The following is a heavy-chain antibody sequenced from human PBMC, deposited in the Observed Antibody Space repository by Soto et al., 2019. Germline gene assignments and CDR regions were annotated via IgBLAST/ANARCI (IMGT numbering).Heavy chain of an antibody. J-gene: IGHJ4*02. CDR1: GFTFSSYA. D-gene: IGHD5-12*01. Sequence: GGSLRLSCAASGFTFSSYAMSWARQAPGKGLEWVSAISGSGGSTYYADSVKGRFTISRDNSKNMLYLQMNSLRAEDTAVYYCAKDGGKTTKKIVATQVWGQGTLVTVSS. CDR2: ISGSGGST. V-gene: IGHV3-23*01. CDR3: AKDGGKTTKKIVATQV.